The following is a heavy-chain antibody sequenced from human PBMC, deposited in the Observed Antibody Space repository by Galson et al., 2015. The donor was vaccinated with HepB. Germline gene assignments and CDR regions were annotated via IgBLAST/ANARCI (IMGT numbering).Heavy chain of an antibody. CDR3: ARDRTLSMVATIRGEFGY. V-gene: IGHV1-69*13. D-gene: IGHD5-12*01. J-gene: IGHJ4*02. Sequence: SVKVSCKASGGTFSSYAISWVRQAPGQGLEWMGGIIPIFGTANYAQKFQGRVTITADESTSTAYMELSSLRSEDTAVYYCARDRTLSMVATIRGEFGYWGQGTLVTVSS. CDR1: GGTFSSYA. CDR2: IIPIFGTA.